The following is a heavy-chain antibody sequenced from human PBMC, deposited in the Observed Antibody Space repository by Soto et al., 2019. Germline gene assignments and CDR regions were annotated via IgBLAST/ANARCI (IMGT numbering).Heavy chain of an antibody. CDR2: ISAYNGNT. V-gene: IGHV1-18*01. CDR1: GYTFTSYG. J-gene: IGHJ3*02. CDR3: ARFVVPAAKRGAFDI. D-gene: IGHD2-2*01. Sequence: ASVKVSCKASGYTFTSYGISWVRQAPGQGLEWMGWISAYNGNTNYAQKLQGRVTMTTDTSTSTAYMELRSLRSDDTAVYYCARFVVPAAKRGAFDIWGQGTMVTVSS.